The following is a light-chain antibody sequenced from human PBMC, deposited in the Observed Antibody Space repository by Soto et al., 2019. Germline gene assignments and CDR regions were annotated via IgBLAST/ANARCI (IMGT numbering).Light chain of an antibody. V-gene: IGLV2-14*03. CDR3: SSYTTSNTRQIV. Sequence: QSVLTQLASVSGSPGQSITISCTGTSSDVGGYNYVSWYQHHPGKAPKLMIFDVSNRPSGVSNRFSGSKSGNTASLTISGLRPEDEADYYCSSYTTSNTRQIVFGTGTKVTVL. CDR2: DVS. J-gene: IGLJ1*01. CDR1: SSDVGGYNY.